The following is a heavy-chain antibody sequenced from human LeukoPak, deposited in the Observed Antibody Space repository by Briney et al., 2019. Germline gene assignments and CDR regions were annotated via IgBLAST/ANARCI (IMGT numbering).Heavy chain of an antibody. CDR2: IWYDGSNK. V-gene: IGHV3-33*01. D-gene: IGHD1-26*01. Sequence: GGSLRLSCAASGFTSGSYGMHWVRQAPGKGLEWVAVIWYDGSNKYYADSVKGRFTISRDNSKNTLYLQMNSLRAEDTAVYYCARSSGSYYDGPDYWGQGTLVTVSS. J-gene: IGHJ4*02. CDR3: ARSSGSYYDGPDY. CDR1: GFTSGSYG.